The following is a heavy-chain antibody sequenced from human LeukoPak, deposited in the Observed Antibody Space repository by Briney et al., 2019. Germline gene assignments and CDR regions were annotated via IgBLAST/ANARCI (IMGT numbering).Heavy chain of an antibody. CDR1: GFTFSNYG. CDR3: ARGKFAPYYYDSSDYNWFGP. V-gene: IGHV3-21*01. J-gene: IGHJ5*02. CDR2: ISSSSSYI. D-gene: IGHD3-22*01. Sequence: PGGSLRLSCAASGFTFSNYGMNWVRQAPGKGLEWVSSISSSSSYIYYADSVKGRFTITRDNAKNSLYLQMNSLGAEDTAVYHCARGKFAPYYYDSSDYNWFGPWGQGTLVTVSS.